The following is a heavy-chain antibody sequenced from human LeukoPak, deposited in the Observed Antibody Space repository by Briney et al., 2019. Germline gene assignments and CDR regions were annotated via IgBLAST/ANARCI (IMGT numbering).Heavy chain of an antibody. CDR3: ARVRDFGDYGGTD. V-gene: IGHV1-46*01. CDR1: GYTFTSYY. Sequence: ASVKVSCKASGYTFTSYYIHWVRQAPGQGLEWMGIVNPNGGSTSYSQQFLGRVTVTRDMSTNTAYMELSSLRSEDTAVYYCARVRDFGDYGGTDWGQGTLVTVSS. CDR2: VNPNGGST. J-gene: IGHJ4*02. D-gene: IGHD4-17*01.